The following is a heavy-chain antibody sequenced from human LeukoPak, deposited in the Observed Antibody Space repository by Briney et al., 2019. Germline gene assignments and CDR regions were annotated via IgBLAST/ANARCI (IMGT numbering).Heavy chain of an antibody. V-gene: IGHV1-2*02. J-gene: IGHJ4*02. CDR3: ARGHSSGYYFFDY. CDR2: INPNSGGT. CDR1: GYTFTGYY. D-gene: IGHD3-22*01. Sequence: GASVKVSCKASGYTFTGYYMHWVRQAPGQGLEWMGWINPNSGGTNYAQKFQGRVTMTRDTSISTAYMELSRLRSDGTAVYYCARGHSSGYYFFDYWGQGTLVTVSS.